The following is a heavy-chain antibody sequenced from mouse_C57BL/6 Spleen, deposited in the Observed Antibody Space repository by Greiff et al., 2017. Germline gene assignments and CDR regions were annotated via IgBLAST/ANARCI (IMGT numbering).Heavy chain of an antibody. V-gene: IGHV1-26*01. J-gene: IGHJ2*01. CDR1: GYTFTDYY. CDR3: AREGYYGSSHYFDY. CDR2: INPNNGGT. Sequence: VQLQQSGPELVKPGASVKISCKASGYTFTDYYMNWVKQSHGKSLEWIGDINPNNGGTSYNQKFKGKATLTVDKSSSTAYMELRSLTSEDSAVYYCAREGYYGSSHYFDYWGQGTTLTVSS. D-gene: IGHD1-1*01.